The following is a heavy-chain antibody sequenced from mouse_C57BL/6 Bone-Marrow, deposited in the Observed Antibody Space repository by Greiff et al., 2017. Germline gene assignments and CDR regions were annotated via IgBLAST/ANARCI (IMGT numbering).Heavy chain of an antibody. V-gene: IGHV1-69*01. Sequence: QVHVKQPGAELVMPGASVKLSCKASGYTFTSYWMHWVKQRPGQGLEWIGEIDPSDSYTNYNQKFKGKSTLTVDKSSSTAYMQLSSLTSEDSAVYSCASHSYYYAMDYWGQGTSVTVSS. CDR1: GYTFTSYW. J-gene: IGHJ4*01. CDR3: ASHSYYYAMDY. CDR2: IDPSDSYT.